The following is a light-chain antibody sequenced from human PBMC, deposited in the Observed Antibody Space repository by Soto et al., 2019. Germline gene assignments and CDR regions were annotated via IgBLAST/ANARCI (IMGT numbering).Light chain of an antibody. Sequence: ETVLTQSPDTLSLSPGERVTLSCRASQSLPSNSLAWYQQNPGQAPRLLFYGASSRATGIPDRFVGSGSGTDFTLTVTRLEAEDSAVYFCHQSDDSPWTFGQGTKVEV. J-gene: IGKJ1*01. CDR2: GAS. CDR3: HQSDDSPWT. V-gene: IGKV3-20*01. CDR1: QSLPSNS.